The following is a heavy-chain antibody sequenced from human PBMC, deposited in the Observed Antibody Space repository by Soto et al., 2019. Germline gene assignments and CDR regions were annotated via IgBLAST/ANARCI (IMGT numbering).Heavy chain of an antibody. V-gene: IGHV3-23*01. CDR1: GFTFSSYA. J-gene: IGHJ4*02. CDR2: ISGSGGST. Sequence: EVQLLESGGGLVQPGGSLRLSCAASGFTFSSYAMSWVRQAPGNGLEWVSAISGSGGSTYCADSVKGRFTISRDNSKNTLYLQMNSLRAEDTAVYYCAKSRYGVATALGYWGQGTLVTVSS. D-gene: IGHD5-12*01. CDR3: AKSRYGVATALGY.